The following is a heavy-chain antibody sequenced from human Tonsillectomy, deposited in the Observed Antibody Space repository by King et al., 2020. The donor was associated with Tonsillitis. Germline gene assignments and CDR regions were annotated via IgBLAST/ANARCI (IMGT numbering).Heavy chain of an antibody. Sequence: VQLVQSGGGVVQPGGSLRLSCAASGFTFSSYGMHWVRQAPGKGLEWVAFIRYGGSNKYYADSVKGRFTISRDNSKNTLYLQMNSLRAEDTAVYYCAKDQLRGDNLNPLFDYWGQGTLVTVSS. J-gene: IGHJ4*02. V-gene: IGHV3-30*02. CDR2: IRYGGSNK. D-gene: IGHD1-1*01. CDR1: GFTFSSYG. CDR3: AKDQLRGDNLNPLFDY.